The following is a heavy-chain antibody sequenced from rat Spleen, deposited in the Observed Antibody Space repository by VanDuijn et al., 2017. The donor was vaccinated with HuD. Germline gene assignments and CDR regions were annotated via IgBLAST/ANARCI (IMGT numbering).Heavy chain of an antibody. Sequence: EVQLVESDGGLVQPGGSLKLSCAASGFTFSEYYMAWVRQAPTKGLEWVATISFGGSTYYRDSVKGRFTISRDNAKSTLSLQMDSLRSEDTATYYCARRHYGYTDYFDYWGQGVMVTVSS. CDR2: ISFGGST. CDR3: ARRHYGYTDYFDY. V-gene: IGHV5-7*01. CDR1: GFTFSEYY. J-gene: IGHJ2*01. D-gene: IGHD1-6*01.